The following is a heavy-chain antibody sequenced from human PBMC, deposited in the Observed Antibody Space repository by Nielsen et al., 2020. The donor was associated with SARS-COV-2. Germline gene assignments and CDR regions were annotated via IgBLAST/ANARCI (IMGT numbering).Heavy chain of an antibody. D-gene: IGHD3-10*01. V-gene: IGHV3-21*01. J-gene: IGHJ4*02. CDR3: ARDLWFGDPTAELDY. Sequence: SLKISCNASGFTFSSYSMNWVRQAPGKGLEWVSSISSSSSYIYYADSVKGRFTISRDNAKNSLYLQMNSLRAEDTAVYYCARDLWFGDPTAELDYWGQGTLVTVSS. CDR1: GFTFSSYS. CDR2: ISSSSSYI.